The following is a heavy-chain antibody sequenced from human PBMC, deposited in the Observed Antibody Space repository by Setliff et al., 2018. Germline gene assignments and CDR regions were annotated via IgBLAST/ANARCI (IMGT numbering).Heavy chain of an antibody. Sequence: PSETLSLTCTVSGGSINSGSYYWSWIRQSAGKGLEWIGYIYTSGSTNYNPSLKSRVTISLDTSKNQFSLKLSLVTAADTAVYYCARERSYYYDSSGFYYEGRHFDYWGQGTLVTVSS. CDR1: GGSINSGSYY. J-gene: IGHJ4*02. D-gene: IGHD3-22*01. CDR3: ARERSYYYDSSGFYYEGRHFDY. V-gene: IGHV4-61*09. CDR2: IYTSGST.